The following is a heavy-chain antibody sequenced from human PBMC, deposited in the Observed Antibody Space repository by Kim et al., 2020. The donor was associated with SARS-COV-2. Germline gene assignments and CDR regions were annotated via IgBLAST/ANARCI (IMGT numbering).Heavy chain of an antibody. CDR1: GGSFSGYY. CDR3: ARGGGVVPAAIHFDY. Sequence: SETLSLTCAVYGGSFSGYYWSWIRQPPGKGLEWIGEINHSGSTNYNPSLKSRVTISVDTSKNQFSLKLSSVTAADTAVYYCARGGGVVPAAIHFDYWGQGTLVTVSS. CDR2: INHSGST. V-gene: IGHV4-34*01. J-gene: IGHJ4*02. D-gene: IGHD2-2*02.